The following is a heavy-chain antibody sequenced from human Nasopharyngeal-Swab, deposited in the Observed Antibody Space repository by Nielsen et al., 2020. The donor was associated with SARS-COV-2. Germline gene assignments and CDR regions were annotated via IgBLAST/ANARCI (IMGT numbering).Heavy chain of an antibody. D-gene: IGHD7-27*01. CDR3: ARDDLTAYDAFDI. CDR1: GYTFTGYY. V-gene: IGHV1-2*02. CDR2: INPSSGGT. Sequence: ASVKVSCKASGYTFTGYYMHWVRQAPGQGLEWMGWINPSSGGTNYAQKFQGRVTMTRDTSISTAYMELSRLRSDDTAVYYCARDDLTAYDAFDIWGQGTMVTVSS. J-gene: IGHJ3*02.